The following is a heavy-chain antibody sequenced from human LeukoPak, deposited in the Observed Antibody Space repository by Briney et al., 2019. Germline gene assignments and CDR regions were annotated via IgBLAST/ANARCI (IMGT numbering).Heavy chain of an antibody. CDR2: ISGSGGST. J-gene: IGHJ4*02. V-gene: IGHV3-23*01. Sequence: GGSLRLSCAASGFTFSSYAMSWVRQAPGKGLEWVSAISGSGGSTYYAASVKGRFTISRDNSGDTLFLQLNNLRVEDTAIYFCARRGGSSWSSFDYWGQGTLVTVSS. CDR3: ARRGGSSWSSFDY. D-gene: IGHD6-13*01. CDR1: GFTFSSYA.